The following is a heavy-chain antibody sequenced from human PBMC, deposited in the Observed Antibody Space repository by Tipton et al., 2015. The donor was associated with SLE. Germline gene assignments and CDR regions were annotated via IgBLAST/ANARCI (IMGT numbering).Heavy chain of an antibody. CDR3: AKFIGDPDTDY. CDR2: IRSDGSKK. J-gene: IGHJ4*02. D-gene: IGHD3-10*01. V-gene: IGHV3-30*02. CDR1: GFKFSDYS. Sequence: SLRLSCAASGFKFSDYSIHWVRQAPGKGLEWVAFIRSDGSKKYYADSVKGRLTISRDNFKNVLFLQMSNLRSEDTAVYYCAKFIGDPDTDYWGQGTLVSVSA.